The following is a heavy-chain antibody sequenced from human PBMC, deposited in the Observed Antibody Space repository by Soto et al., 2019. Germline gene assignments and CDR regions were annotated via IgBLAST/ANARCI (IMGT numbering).Heavy chain of an antibody. CDR3: ARYYCSSTSWCLIDA. D-gene: IGHD2-2*01. J-gene: IGHJ5*01. CDR2: ILPSGST. Sequence: SQTRSLTSTVYGASITITDSYCTWFRHPPWQGLKWIGYILPSGSTYYNPCLKSRPTVSADTSKNQFSLMLSSVTAADTAVYYCARYYCSSTSWCLIDAWGQGALVTVSS. V-gene: IGHV4-30-4*01. CDR1: GASITITDSY.